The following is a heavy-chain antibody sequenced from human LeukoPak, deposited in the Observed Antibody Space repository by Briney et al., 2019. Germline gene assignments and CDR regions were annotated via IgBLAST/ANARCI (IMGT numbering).Heavy chain of an antibody. CDR3: ARDHTKMDPSRVWIPDAFDV. Sequence: PGGSLRLSCAASGFTFSSYAMHWVRQAPGKGLEWVAVISYDGSNKYYADSVKGRFTISRDNFKNTVSLEMRSLRADDTAVYYCARDHTKMDPSRVWIPDAFDVWGPGTVVTVSS. CDR1: GFTFSSYA. V-gene: IGHV3-30-3*01. CDR2: ISYDGSNK. D-gene: IGHD5-24*01. J-gene: IGHJ3*01.